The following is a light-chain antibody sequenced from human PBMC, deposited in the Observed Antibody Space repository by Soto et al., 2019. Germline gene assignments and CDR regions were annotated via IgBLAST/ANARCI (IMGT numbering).Light chain of an antibody. CDR3: QSYDSSLSGYV. Sequence: QSVLTQPPSVSGAPRQRVTISCTGSSSNIGAGYDVHWYQQLPGTAPKLLIYGNSKRPSGLPDRFSGSKSGTSASLAITGLQAEHEADYYCQSYDSSLSGYVFGTGTKVTVL. V-gene: IGLV1-40*01. CDR1: SSNIGAGYD. CDR2: GNS. J-gene: IGLJ1*01.